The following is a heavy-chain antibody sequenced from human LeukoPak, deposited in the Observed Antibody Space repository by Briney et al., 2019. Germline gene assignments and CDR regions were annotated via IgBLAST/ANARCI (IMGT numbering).Heavy chain of an antibody. D-gene: IGHD3-10*01. CDR1: GGSFSGYY. CDR2: INHSGST. J-gene: IGHJ4*02. CDR3: ARGGRWFGELLPHYRDRRTHNDY. Sequence: SETLSLTCAVYGGSFSGYYWSWIRQPPGKGLEWIGEINHSGSTNYNPSLKSRVTISVDTSKNQFSLKLSSVTAADTAVYYCARGGRWFGELLPHYRDRRTHNDYWGQGTLVTVSS. V-gene: IGHV4-34*01.